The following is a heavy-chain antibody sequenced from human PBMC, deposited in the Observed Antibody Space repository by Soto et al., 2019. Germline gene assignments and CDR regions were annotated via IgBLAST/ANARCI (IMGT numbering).Heavy chain of an antibody. D-gene: IGHD6-13*01. CDR3: AKVTKRAAAGRYEYYKYGMDV. Sequence: SLRLSCAASGFTFSSYEMNWVRQAPGKGLEWVSYISSSGSTIYYADSVKGRFTISRDNSKNTLFLQMNGLRAEDTAVYYCAKVTKRAAAGRYEYYKYGMDVWGQGTTVTVSS. CDR2: ISSSGSTI. J-gene: IGHJ6*02. CDR1: GFTFSSYE. V-gene: IGHV3-48*03.